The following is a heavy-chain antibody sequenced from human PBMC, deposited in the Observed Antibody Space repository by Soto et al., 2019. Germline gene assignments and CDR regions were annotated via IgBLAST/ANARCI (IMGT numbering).Heavy chain of an antibody. CDR1: GYPLTGNY. CDR2: INPSGGTT. Sequence: QVQLVQSGAEVKKPGASVKVSCTASGYPLTGNYIHWVRQGPGEGLEWMGKINPSGGTTRYGQKFQGRVSMTRDTSTSTVYMEMSSLRSDGTAVYYCARGEPHSRGWNFDYWGQGTLVIVSP. J-gene: IGHJ4*02. D-gene: IGHD6-19*01. V-gene: IGHV1-46*03. CDR3: ARGEPHSRGWNFDY.